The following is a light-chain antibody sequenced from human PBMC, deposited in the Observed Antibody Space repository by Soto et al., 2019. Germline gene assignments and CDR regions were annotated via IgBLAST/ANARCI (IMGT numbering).Light chain of an antibody. CDR1: QDISNF. CDR3: QQYEDICG. Sequence: DIQMTQSPSSLSASVGDRVTITCQASQDISNFLNWYQQKPGQPPKLLIYDASNLQTGVPLRFSGRGHGTHFTFVINSLQPDDAATYYCQQYEDICGFGQGTRLDIK. CDR2: DAS. J-gene: IGKJ2*03. V-gene: IGKV1-33*01.